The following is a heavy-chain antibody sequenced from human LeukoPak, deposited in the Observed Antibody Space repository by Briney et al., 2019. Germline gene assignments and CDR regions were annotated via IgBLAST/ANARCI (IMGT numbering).Heavy chain of an antibody. CDR3: AGNGVIITRWFDP. Sequence: SETPSLTCTVSGGSVSSGSYYWSWIRQPPGKGLEWIGYIYYSGSTNYNPSLKSRVTISVDTSKNQFSLKLSSVTAADTAVYYCAGNGVIITRWFDPWGQGTLVTVSS. J-gene: IGHJ5*02. CDR1: GGSVSSGSYY. CDR2: IYYSGST. V-gene: IGHV4-61*01. D-gene: IGHD3-10*01.